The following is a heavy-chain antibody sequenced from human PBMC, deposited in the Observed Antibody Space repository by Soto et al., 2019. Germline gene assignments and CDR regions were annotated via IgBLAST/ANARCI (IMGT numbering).Heavy chain of an antibody. Sequence: GGSLRLSCAVAGFTFGTYRMNWVRQAAGKGLEWIAYISYNSDTIQYADSVKGRFTISRDNAKNSLYLQMNSLSDEDTAVYYCARLYYDYVWGQGTRVTFSS. CDR1: GFTFGTYR. V-gene: IGHV3-48*02. CDR2: ISYNSDTI. D-gene: IGHD3-3*01. CDR3: ARLYYDYV. J-gene: IGHJ4*03.